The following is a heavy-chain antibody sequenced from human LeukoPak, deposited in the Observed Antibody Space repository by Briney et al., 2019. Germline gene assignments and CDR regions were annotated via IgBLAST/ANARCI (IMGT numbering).Heavy chain of an antibody. D-gene: IGHD4-23*01. J-gene: IGHJ6*03. CDR2: INHSGST. Sequence: PSETLSLTCAVYGGSFSGYYWSWIRQPPGKGLEWIGEINHSGSTNYNPSPKSRVTISVDTSKNQFSLKLSSVTAADTAVYYCARGRGYGYGGNLLYMDVWGKGTTVTVSS. CDR3: ARGRGYGYGGNLLYMDV. V-gene: IGHV4-34*01. CDR1: GGSFSGYY.